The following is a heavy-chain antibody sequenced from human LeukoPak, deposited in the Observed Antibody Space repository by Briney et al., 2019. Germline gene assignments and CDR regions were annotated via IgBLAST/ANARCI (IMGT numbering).Heavy chain of an antibody. CDR2: IYSSGST. CDR1: GDSISSYY. J-gene: IGHJ4*02. CDR3: AREGTAVTHFDY. D-gene: IGHD4-17*01. Sequence: SETLSLTCTVSGDSISSYYWSWIRQPPGKGLEWIGFIYSSGSTNYNPSLKSRVTISVDTSKNQFSLKLSSVTAADTAIYYCAREGTAVTHFDYWGQGTLVTVSS. V-gene: IGHV4-59*01.